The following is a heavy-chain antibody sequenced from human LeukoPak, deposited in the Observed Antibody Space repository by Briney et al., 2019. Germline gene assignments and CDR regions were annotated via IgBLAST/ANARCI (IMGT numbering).Heavy chain of an antibody. V-gene: IGHV3-48*01. CDR3: AKDRLVASTLRYFDWFSGDAFDI. Sequence: PGGSLRLSCAASGFTFSSYSMNWVRQAPGKGLEWVPHISSSSSTIYYADSVKGRFTISRDNSKNTLYLQMNSLRAEDTAVYYCAKDRLVASTLRYFDWFSGDAFDIWGQGTMVTVSS. CDR2: ISSSSSTI. J-gene: IGHJ3*02. CDR1: GFTFSSYS. D-gene: IGHD3-9*01.